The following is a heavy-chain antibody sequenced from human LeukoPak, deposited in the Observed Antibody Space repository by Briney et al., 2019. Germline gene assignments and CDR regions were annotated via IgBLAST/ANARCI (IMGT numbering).Heavy chain of an antibody. CDR1: GYSFTSYW. Sequence: GESLKISCKGSGYSFTSYWIGWVRQMPGKGLEWMGIIYPGDSDTRYSPSFQGQVTISADKSISTAYLQWSSLKASDTAMYYCARHRAPHCSSTSCLIDAFDIWGQGTMATVTS. D-gene: IGHD2-2*01. CDR2: IYPGDSDT. CDR3: ARHRAPHCSSTSCLIDAFDI. V-gene: IGHV5-51*01. J-gene: IGHJ3*02.